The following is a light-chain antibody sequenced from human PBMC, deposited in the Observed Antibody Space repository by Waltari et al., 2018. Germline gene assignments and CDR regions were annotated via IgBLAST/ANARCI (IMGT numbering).Light chain of an antibody. CDR3: QQYSSFST. V-gene: IGKV1-5*03. J-gene: IGKJ2*01. CDR1: QSVGTW. CDR2: MAS. Sequence: DIQVTPSPSTLSASVGDRVTISCRASQSVGTWLAWYQQKPGKAPKLLIYMASSLESGVPSRFSGSGSGTDFTLTISSLQPDDFATYSCQQYSSFSTFGQGTKV.